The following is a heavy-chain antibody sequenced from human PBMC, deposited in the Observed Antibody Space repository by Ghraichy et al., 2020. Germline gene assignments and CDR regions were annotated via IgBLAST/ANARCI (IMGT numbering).Heavy chain of an antibody. Sequence: SETLSLTCTVSGGSISSYYWSWIRQPPGKGLEWIGYIYYSGSTNYNPSLKSRVTISVDTSKNQFSLKLSSVTAADTAVYYCARLTYSGKIDYWGQGTLVTVSS. V-gene: IGHV4-59*01. D-gene: IGHD1-26*01. CDR1: GGSISSYY. CDR2: IYYSGST. J-gene: IGHJ4*02. CDR3: ARLTYSGKIDY.